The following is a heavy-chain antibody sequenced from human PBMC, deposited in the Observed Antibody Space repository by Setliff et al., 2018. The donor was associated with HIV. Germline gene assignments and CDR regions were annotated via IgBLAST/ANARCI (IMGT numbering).Heavy chain of an antibody. CDR3: ARDARPYVLQFFDY. V-gene: IGHV1-69*13. CDR2: IIPIFGTA. CDR1: GYIFTTYA. Sequence: SVKVSCKASGYIFTTYALNWVRQAPGQGLEWMGGIIPIFGTANYAQKFQGRVTITADESTSTAYMELSSLRSEDTAVYYCARDARPYVLQFFDYWGQGTLVTVSS. J-gene: IGHJ4*02. D-gene: IGHD3-3*01.